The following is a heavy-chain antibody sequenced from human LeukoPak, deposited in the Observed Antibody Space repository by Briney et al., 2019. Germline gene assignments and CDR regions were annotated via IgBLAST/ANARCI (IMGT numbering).Heavy chain of an antibody. D-gene: IGHD4-17*01. Sequence: ETLSLTCAVYGGSFSGYYWSWIRQPPGKGLEWMANIKQDGGEKYYVDSVKGRFTISRDNAKNSLYLQMNSLRAEDTAVYYCARLGARQVLDYWGQGTLVTVSS. J-gene: IGHJ4*02. CDR1: GGSFSGYY. CDR2: IKQDGGEK. V-gene: IGHV3-7*01. CDR3: ARLGARQVLDY.